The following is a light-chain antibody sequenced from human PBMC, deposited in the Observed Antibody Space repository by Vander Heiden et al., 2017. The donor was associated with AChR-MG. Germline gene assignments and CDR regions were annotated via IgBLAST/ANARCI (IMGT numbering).Light chain of an antibody. CDR1: QSVSTN. CDR2: SAS. CDR3: QQYNNWPIT. J-gene: IGKJ5*01. V-gene: IGKV3-15*01. Sequence: EIVITQSPATLSVSPGERATLSCRASQSVSTNLAWYQQKPGQAPRLLIYSASTRATGIPARFSGSGSGTEFTLTISSLQSEDFAVYCCQQYNNWPITFGQGTRLEIK.